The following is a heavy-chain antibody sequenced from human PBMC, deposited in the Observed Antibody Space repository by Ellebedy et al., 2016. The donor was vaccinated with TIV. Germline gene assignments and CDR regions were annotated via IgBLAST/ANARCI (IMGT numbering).Heavy chain of an antibody. Sequence: SVKVSXXASGGTFSSYALSWVRQAPGQGLEWMGGIIPIFDKANYAQKFQGRVTITADDSTGTAYMELTSLRSEDTAIYYCARLRGNYFDSSGEFDPWGQGTLVTVSS. V-gene: IGHV1-69*13. J-gene: IGHJ5*02. CDR1: GGTFSSYA. D-gene: IGHD3-22*01. CDR3: ARLRGNYFDSSGEFDP. CDR2: IIPIFDKA.